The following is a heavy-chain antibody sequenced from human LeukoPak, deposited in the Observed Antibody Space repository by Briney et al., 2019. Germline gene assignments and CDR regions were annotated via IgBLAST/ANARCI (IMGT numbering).Heavy chain of an antibody. Sequence: ASVTVSCKASGYTFTNYGISWVRQAPGQALEGMGWISAYNGNTNYAQKLQGRVTMTTDTSTSTAYMELRSLRSDDTAVYYCARDGGYYYDSSTTYYFDYWGQGTLVTVSS. CDR1: GYTFTNYG. D-gene: IGHD3-22*01. CDR2: ISAYNGNT. CDR3: ARDGGYYYDSSTTYYFDY. J-gene: IGHJ4*02. V-gene: IGHV1-18*01.